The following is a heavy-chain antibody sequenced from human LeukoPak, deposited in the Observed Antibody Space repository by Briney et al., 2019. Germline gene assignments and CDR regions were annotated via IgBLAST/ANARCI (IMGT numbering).Heavy chain of an antibody. J-gene: IGHJ6*03. D-gene: IGHD5-12*01. Sequence: ASVKVSYKASGYTFSTYGLTWVRQAPGQGLEWMGWISAYNGDTKYSQSLQGRVTTTTDTSTSTASMELRSLRSDDTAVYYCARSGVVDATSRYMDVWGKGTTVTVSS. CDR3: ARSGVVDATSRYMDV. V-gene: IGHV1-18*01. CDR2: ISAYNGDT. CDR1: GYTFSTYG.